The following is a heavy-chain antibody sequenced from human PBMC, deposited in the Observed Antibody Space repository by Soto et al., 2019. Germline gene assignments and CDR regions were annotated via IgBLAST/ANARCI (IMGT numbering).Heavy chain of an antibody. CDR3: ARVSGIFGVVSPFDY. CDR2: ISYSGRT. CDR1: GGSISSYY. V-gene: IGHV4-59*01. D-gene: IGHD3-3*01. Sequence: QVQLQESGPGLVKPSETLSLTCTVSGGSISSYYWCWVRQTPGKGLEWIAYISYSGRTNYSPSLRSRTTISVDLSKNQFSLTLSSVIAADTAVYFCARVSGIFGVVSPFDYWGQGTLVTVSS. J-gene: IGHJ4*02.